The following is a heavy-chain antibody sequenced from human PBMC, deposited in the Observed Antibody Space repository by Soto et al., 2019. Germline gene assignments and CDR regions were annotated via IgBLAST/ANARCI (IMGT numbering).Heavy chain of an antibody. CDR1: GGSISSGGYS. D-gene: IGHD2-2*01. V-gene: IGHV4-30-2*01. CDR3: ARVPAP. Sequence: QLQLQESGSGLVKPSQTLSLTCAVSGGSISSGGYSWSWIRQPPGKGLEWIGYIYHSGSTYYNPSRKTRVTKPVDRSTNRFSRRLSPVTAADTAWYYCARVPAPWGQGTLVTVSS. CDR2: IYHSGST. J-gene: IGHJ5*02.